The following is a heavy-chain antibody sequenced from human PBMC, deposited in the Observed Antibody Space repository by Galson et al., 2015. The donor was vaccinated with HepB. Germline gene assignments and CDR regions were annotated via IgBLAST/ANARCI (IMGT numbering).Heavy chain of an antibody. Sequence: SLRVSCAASGLTFSSYAMHWVRQAPGKGLEWVAVISYDGNNKYYADSVKGRFTISRDNSKNTLYLQMNSLRAEDTAVYYCARSVVATPNWGWGFDYWGQGTLVTVSS. J-gene: IGHJ4*02. CDR1: GLTFSSYA. CDR2: ISYDGNNK. CDR3: ARSVVATPNWGWGFDY. V-gene: IGHV3-30-3*01. D-gene: IGHD7-27*01.